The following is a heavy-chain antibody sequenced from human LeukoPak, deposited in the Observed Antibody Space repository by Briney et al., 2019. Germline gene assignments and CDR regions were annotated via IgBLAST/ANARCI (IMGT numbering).Heavy chain of an antibody. CDR2: IYYSGNT. CDR1: AGSINKNY. D-gene: IGHD5-24*01. J-gene: IGHJ4*02. Sequence: SETLSLTCTVSAGSINKNYRRWIRQPPGKGLERIGYIYYSGNTNYNPSLKSRVTTSVDTSKNQFSLKLSSVTAADTAVYYCARGPWRYDYWGQGTLVTVSS. CDR3: ARGPWRYDY. V-gene: IGHV4-59*01.